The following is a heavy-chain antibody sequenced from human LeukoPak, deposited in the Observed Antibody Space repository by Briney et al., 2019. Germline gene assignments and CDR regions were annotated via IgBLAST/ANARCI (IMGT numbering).Heavy chain of an antibody. J-gene: IGHJ5*02. CDR2: ISSSSSYI. CDR3: ARDVDPRVLNWFDP. V-gene: IGHV3-21*01. Sequence: PGGSLRLSCEASGFTFSAYAMTWVRQAPGKGLEWVSSISSSSSYIYYADSVKGRFTISRDNAKNSLYLQMNSLRAEDTAVYYCARDVDPRVLNWFDPWGQGTLVTVSS. CDR1: GFTFSAYA.